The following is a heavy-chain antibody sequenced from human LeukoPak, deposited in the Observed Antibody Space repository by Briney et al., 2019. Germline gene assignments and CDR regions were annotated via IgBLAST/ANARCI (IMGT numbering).Heavy chain of an antibody. J-gene: IGHJ6*03. Sequence: GGSLRLSCAASGFTFSNYAMSWVRQAPGKGLEWVSAISGSGGSTYYADSVKGRFTISRDNSKNTLYLQMNSLRAEDTAVYYCAKTQEGYSGYDPNYYYMDVWGKGTTVTVSS. D-gene: IGHD5-12*01. CDR2: ISGSGGST. CDR3: AKTQEGYSGYDPNYYYMDV. V-gene: IGHV3-23*01. CDR1: GFTFSNYA.